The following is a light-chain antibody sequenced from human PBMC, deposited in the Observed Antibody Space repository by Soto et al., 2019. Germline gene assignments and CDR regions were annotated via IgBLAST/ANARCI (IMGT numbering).Light chain of an antibody. J-gene: IGKJ2*01. CDR3: QQTYTAPYT. CDR1: QNIRSY. CDR2: AAS. Sequence: DIQMTQSPSSLSASVGDRVTITCRASQNIRSYLNWYQLKSGKAPKLLIYAASSFQSGVPSRFSCSGSGTDFTLVISGLQPEDFATYYCQQTYTAPYTFGQGTQLEIK. V-gene: IGKV1-39*01.